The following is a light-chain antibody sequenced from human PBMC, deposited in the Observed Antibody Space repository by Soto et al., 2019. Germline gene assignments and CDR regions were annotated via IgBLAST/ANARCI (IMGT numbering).Light chain of an antibody. Sequence: QSVLSQPASVSGSPGQSITLSCTGTSSDIGAYNFVSWYQQHPGRAPKLMLYDVNIRPSGVSNRFSGSKSGNTASLTISGLQAEDEADYYCTSWTTSTTMIFGGGTKVT. CDR2: DVN. CDR3: TSWTTSTTMI. V-gene: IGLV2-14*03. CDR1: SSDIGAYNF. J-gene: IGLJ2*01.